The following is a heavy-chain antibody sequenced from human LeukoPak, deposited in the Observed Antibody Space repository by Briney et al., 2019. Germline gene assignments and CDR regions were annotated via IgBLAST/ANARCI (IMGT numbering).Heavy chain of an antibody. CDR2: ISWNSGSI. CDR1: GFTFDDYA. V-gene: IGHV3-9*01. Sequence: SGRSLRLSCAASGFTFDDYAMHWVRQAPGKGLEWVSGISWNSGSIGYADSVKGRFTISRDNAKNSLYLQMNSLRAEDTALYYCAKASVVGYSSGTLDYWGQGTLVTVSS. J-gene: IGHJ4*02. CDR3: AKASVVGYSSGTLDY. D-gene: IGHD6-19*01.